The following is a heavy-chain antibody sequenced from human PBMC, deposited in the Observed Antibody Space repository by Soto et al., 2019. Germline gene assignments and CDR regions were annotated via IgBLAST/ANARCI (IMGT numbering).Heavy chain of an antibody. CDR3: ARERGAPIYYYYGMDV. J-gene: IGHJ6*02. CDR1: GGTFSSYA. CDR2: IIPIFGTA. Sequence: SVKVSCKASGGTFSSYAISWVRQAPGQGLEWMGGIIPIFGTANYAQKFQGRVTITADESTSTAYMELSSLRSEDTAVYYCARERGAPIYYYYGMDVWGQGTTVTGSS. D-gene: IGHD1-26*01. V-gene: IGHV1-69*13.